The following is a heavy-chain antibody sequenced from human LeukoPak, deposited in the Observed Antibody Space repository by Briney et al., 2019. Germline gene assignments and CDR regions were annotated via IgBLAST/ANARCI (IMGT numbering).Heavy chain of an antibody. D-gene: IGHD3-10*01. CDR2: FDPEDGET. J-gene: IGHJ4*02. CDR1: GYTLTELS. CDR3: ATGRRYGSGSYLIFDY. V-gene: IGHV1-24*01. Sequence: ASVKVSCKVSGYTLTELSMHWVRQAPGEGLEWMGGFDPEDGETIYAQKFQGRVTMTEDTSTDTAYMELSSLRSEDTAVYYCATGRRYGSGSYLIFDYWGQGTLVTVSS.